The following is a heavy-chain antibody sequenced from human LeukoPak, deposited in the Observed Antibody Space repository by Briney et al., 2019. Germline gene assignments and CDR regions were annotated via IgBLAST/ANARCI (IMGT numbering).Heavy chain of an antibody. CDR1: GGSLTDGDYY. D-gene: IGHD6-19*01. Sequence: SETLSLTCTVSGGSLTDGDYYWGWVRQPPGTGLQWIATTYEGASLKSRVTTSKDTSKNQFFLRLTSVTAADTAVYYCERILGWYQEGMDVWGPGITVTVSS. CDR3: ERILGWYQEGMDV. J-gene: IGHJ6*02. V-gene: IGHV4-61*08. CDR2: T.